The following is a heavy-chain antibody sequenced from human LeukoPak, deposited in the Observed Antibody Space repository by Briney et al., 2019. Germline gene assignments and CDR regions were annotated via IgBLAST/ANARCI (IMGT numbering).Heavy chain of an antibody. CDR3: ARPTSWVNYFDP. V-gene: IGHV4-34*01. CDR1: GGSFSGHY. Sequence: PSDTLSLTCAVFGGSFSGHYWTWIRQPPGKGLDWIGEINHSGGTNYNPSLKSRVTISVDTSKNQFSLKLSSLTAADTAVYYCARPTSWVNYFDPWGQGTLVTVSS. D-gene: IGHD1-7*01. J-gene: IGHJ5*02. CDR2: INHSGGT.